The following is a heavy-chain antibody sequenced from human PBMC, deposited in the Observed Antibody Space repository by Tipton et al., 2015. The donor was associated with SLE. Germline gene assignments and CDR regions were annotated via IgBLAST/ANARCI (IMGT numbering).Heavy chain of an antibody. V-gene: IGHV3-9*01. D-gene: IGHD6-13*01. J-gene: IGHJ4*02. CDR2: ISWNSGSI. Sequence: SLRLSCAVSGFTFDDYAMHWVRQAPAKGLEWVSGISWNSGSIGYADSVKGRFTISRDNAKNSLYLQMNSLRAEDTAVYYCARGRAGFDYWGQGTLVTVSS. CDR1: GFTFDDYA. CDR3: ARGRAGFDY.